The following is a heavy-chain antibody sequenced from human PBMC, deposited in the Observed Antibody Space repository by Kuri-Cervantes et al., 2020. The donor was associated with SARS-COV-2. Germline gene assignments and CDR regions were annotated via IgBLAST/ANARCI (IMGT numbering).Heavy chain of an antibody. V-gene: IGHV4-30-2*02. Sequence: LRLSCTVSGGSISSGGYYWSWIRQPPGKGLEWIGYIYHSGSTYYNPSLKSRVTISVDTSKNQFSLKLSSVTAADTAVYYCARSFTVRGAYFDYWGQGTLVTVSS. CDR2: IYHSGST. CDR3: ARSFTVRGAYFDY. J-gene: IGHJ4*02. D-gene: IGHD3-10*01. CDR1: GGSISSGGYY.